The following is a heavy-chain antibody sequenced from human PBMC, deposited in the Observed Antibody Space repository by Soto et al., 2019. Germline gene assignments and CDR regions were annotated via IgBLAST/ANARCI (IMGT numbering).Heavy chain of an antibody. V-gene: IGHV4-59*01. Sequence: WTWIRQPPGKGLEWIGYIYYSGSTNYNPSLKSRVTIPEDTSKKQFSLKLNSVTAADTAVYYCARGGGYSNPYNFDYWGQGTLVTVSS. D-gene: IGHD5-18*01. CDR3: ARGGGYSNPYNFDY. CDR2: IYYSGST. J-gene: IGHJ4*02.